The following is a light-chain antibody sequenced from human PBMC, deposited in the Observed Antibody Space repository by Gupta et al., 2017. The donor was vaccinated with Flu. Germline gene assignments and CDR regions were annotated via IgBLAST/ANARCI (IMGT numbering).Light chain of an antibody. J-gene: IGKJ2*03. CDR3: QHLNSYPR. Sequence: DTQLTQSPSFLSASIGDGVLITCRASQDIRDSLAWYQHKPGKAPKLLIHSASTLHTGVPSRFSGHGYGTEFTLTINSLEPEDFVTYYCQHLNSYPRFGQGTKLDIK. CDR1: QDIRDS. V-gene: IGKV1-9*01. CDR2: SAS.